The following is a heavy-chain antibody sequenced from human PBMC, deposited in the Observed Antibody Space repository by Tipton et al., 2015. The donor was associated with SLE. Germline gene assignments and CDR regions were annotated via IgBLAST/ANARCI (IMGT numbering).Heavy chain of an antibody. J-gene: IGHJ4*02. CDR1: GGSISSHY. D-gene: IGHD4-23*01. V-gene: IGHV4-59*11. CDR2: VYYSWST. Sequence: TLSLTCTVSGGSISSHYWSWIRPPPRKGLEWFGYVYYSWSTNYNHPLKSRGTISVDTSKNQFSLKLSAVTAADTAVYYCARGGGNRGILDYWGQGTLVTVSS. CDR3: ARGGGNRGILDY.